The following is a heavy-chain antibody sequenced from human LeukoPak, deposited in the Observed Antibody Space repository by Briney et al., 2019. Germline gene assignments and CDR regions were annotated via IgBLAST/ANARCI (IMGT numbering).Heavy chain of an antibody. D-gene: IGHD3-10*01. CDR2: ISSSSSYI. CDR1: GFTFSSYS. V-gene: IGHV3-21*01. CDR3: ARAGEFYGMDV. Sequence: GGSLRLSCAASGFTFSSYSMNWVRQAPGKGLEWVSSISSSSSYIYYADSVKGRFTISRDNAKNTLYLQMNSLRAEDTAVYYCARAGEFYGMDVWGQGTTVTVSS. J-gene: IGHJ6*02.